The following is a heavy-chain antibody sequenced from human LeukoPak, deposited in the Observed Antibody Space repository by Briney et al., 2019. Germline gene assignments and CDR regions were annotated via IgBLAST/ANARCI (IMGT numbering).Heavy chain of an antibody. Sequence: SVKVSCKASGGTFSSYAISWVRQAPGQGLEWMGGIIPIFGTANYAQKFQGRVTITADKSTSTAYMELSSLRSEDTAVYYCARRADYYGSGSYDYWGQGTLVTVSS. CDR1: GGTFSSYA. J-gene: IGHJ4*02. V-gene: IGHV1-69*06. CDR3: ARRADYYGSGSYDY. D-gene: IGHD3-10*01. CDR2: IIPIFGTA.